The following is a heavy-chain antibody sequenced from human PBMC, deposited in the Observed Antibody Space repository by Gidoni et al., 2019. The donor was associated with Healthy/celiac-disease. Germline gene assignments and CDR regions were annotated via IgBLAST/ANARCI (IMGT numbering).Heavy chain of an antibody. CDR1: GFTFSSYA. D-gene: IGHD4-17*01. J-gene: IGHJ4*02. CDR2: ISYDGSNK. Sequence: QVQLVESGGGVVQPGRSLRLSCAASGFTFSSYAMHWVRQAPGKGLEWVAVISYDGSNKYYADSVKGRFTISRDNSKNTLYLQMNSLRAEDTAVYYCARDILPLLYGDYVHWGQGTLVTVSS. CDR3: ARDILPLLYGDYVH. V-gene: IGHV3-30-3*01.